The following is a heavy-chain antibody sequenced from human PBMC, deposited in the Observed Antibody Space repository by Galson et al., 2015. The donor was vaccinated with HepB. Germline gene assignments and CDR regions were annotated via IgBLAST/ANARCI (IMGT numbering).Heavy chain of an antibody. Sequence: SLRLSCAASGFTFSSYAMSWVRQAPGKGLEWVSAISSSGGSTYYADSVKGRFTISRDNSKNTLYLQMNSLRAEDTAVYYCAKELGYCSGGSCYSTYYFDYWGQGTLVTVSS. J-gene: IGHJ4*02. CDR2: ISSSGGST. CDR1: GFTFSSYA. CDR3: AKELGYCSGGSCYSTYYFDY. D-gene: IGHD2-15*01. V-gene: IGHV3-23*01.